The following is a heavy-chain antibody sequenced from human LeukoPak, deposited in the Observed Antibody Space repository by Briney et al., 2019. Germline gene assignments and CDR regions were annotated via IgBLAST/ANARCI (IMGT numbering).Heavy chain of an antibody. D-gene: IGHD6-13*01. J-gene: IGHJ6*02. CDR1: GFTVSSNY. Sequence: GGSLRLSCAASGFTVSSNYMSWVRQAPGKGLEWVSVIYRGGSTYYADSVKGRFTISRDNSKNTLYLQMNSLRAEDTAVYYCARDPYGSWPTYYYYGMDVWGQGTTVTVSS. CDR2: IYRGGST. CDR3: ARDPYGSWPTYYYYGMDV. V-gene: IGHV3-53*01.